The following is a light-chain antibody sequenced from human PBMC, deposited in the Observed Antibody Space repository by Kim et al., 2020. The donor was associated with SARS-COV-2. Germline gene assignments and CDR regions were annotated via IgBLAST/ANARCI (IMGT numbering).Light chain of an antibody. Sequence: DIQMTQSPSTLSASVRDRVTITCRASRNIRTNLNWYQQKPGKAPQLLIYTASSLQSGVPSRFTGSGSGADFTLTITNLQPEDFATYYCQQSYSDPPTFGQGTKLEI. J-gene: IGKJ2*01. CDR3: QQSYSDPPT. CDR2: TAS. CDR1: RNIRTN. V-gene: IGKV1-39*01.